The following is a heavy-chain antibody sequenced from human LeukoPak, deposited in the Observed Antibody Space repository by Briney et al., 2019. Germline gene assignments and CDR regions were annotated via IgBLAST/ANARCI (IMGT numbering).Heavy chain of an antibody. Sequence: SETLSLTCTASGGSITNTNYYWAWVRQPPGKGLEWLGNIFYNGGPYFNPSLKSRVAISVDTSKNHFSLRLNSVTAADTAVYYCARTTEGGYTYNYFYYYYMDVWGKGTTVTISS. D-gene: IGHD5-18*01. V-gene: IGHV4-39*07. CDR2: IFYNGGP. CDR3: ARTTEGGYTYNYFYYYYMDV. J-gene: IGHJ6*03. CDR1: GGSITNTNYY.